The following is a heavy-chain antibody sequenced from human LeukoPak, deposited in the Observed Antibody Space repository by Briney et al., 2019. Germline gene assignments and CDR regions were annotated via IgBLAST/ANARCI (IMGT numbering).Heavy chain of an antibody. V-gene: IGHV3-48*01. CDR2: ISASGSTM. CDR3: ARDYYSSSWDNGY. Sequence: PGGSLRLSCAASGFTFSTYSMNWVRQAPGKGLEWVSYISASGSTMYYADSAKGRFTISRDNDKNSLYLQMNSLRAEDTAVYYCARDYYSSSWDNGYWGQGTLVTVSS. J-gene: IGHJ4*02. D-gene: IGHD6-13*01. CDR1: GFTFSTYS.